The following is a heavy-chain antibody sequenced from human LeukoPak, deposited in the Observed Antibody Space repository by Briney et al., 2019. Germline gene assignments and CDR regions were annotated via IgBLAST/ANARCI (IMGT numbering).Heavy chain of an antibody. J-gene: IGHJ3*02. D-gene: IGHD3-9*01. CDR3: ARADDILTGYYDPGAFDI. CDR2: IYYSGST. CDR1: GGSISSYY. Sequence: SETLSLTCTVSGGSISSYYWSWIRHPPGKGLEWIGYIYYSGSTNYNPSLKSRVTISVDTSKNQFSLKLSSVTAADTAVYYCARADDILTGYYDPGAFDIWGQGTMVTVSS. V-gene: IGHV4-59*01.